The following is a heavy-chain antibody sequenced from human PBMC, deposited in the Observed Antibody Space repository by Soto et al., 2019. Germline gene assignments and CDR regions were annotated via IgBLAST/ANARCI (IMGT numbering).Heavy chain of an antibody. CDR2: INTGNGNT. D-gene: IGHD7-27*01. CDR1: GYTLTTYA. Sequence: ASVKVSCKASGYTLTTYAMHWVRQAPGQRLEWMGWINTGNGNTKYSQKFQGRVTITRDTSASTAYMELSSLRSEDTAVYYCARENVGNYYYYYGMDVWGQGTTVTVSS. CDR3: ARENVGNYYYYYGMDV. J-gene: IGHJ6*02. V-gene: IGHV1-3*04.